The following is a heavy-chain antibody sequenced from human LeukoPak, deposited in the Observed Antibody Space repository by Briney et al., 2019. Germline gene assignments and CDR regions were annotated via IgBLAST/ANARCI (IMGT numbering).Heavy chain of an antibody. CDR3: ARLPKSSESGYNWFDP. D-gene: IGHD2-2*01. Sequence: GESLKISCKGSGYSFPSYWITWVRQMPGKGLEWMGRIDPSDSYTNYSPSFQGHVTISADKSISTAYLQWSSLKASDTAMYYCARLPKSSESGYNWFDPWGQGTLVTVSS. J-gene: IGHJ5*02. CDR2: IDPSDSYT. V-gene: IGHV5-10-1*01. CDR1: GYSFPSYW.